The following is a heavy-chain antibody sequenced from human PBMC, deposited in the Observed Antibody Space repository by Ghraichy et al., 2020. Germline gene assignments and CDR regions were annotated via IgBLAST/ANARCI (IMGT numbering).Heavy chain of an antibody. CDR2: INPNSGGT. CDR3: ARAFIDEFSGYYYGMDV. D-gene: IGHD3-16*02. V-gene: IGHV1-2*02. Sequence: ASVKVSCKASGYTFTGYYMHWVRQAPGQGLEWTGWINPNSGGTNYAQKFQGRVTMTRDTSISTAYMELSRLRSDDTAVYYCARAFIDEFSGYYYGMDVWGQGTTVTVSS. J-gene: IGHJ6*02. CDR1: GYTFTGYY.